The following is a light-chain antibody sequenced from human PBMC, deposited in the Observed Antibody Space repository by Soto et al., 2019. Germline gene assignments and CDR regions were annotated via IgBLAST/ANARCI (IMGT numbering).Light chain of an antibody. Sequence: QSALTQPASVSGSPGQSITISCTGTSSDVGGYNYVSLYRHHPGKAPKLMIYEVSNRPSGVSNRFSGSKSGNTASLTISGLQAEDEADYYCSSYTSSNTQVFGGGTKLTVL. CDR3: SSYTSSNTQV. CDR2: EVS. J-gene: IGLJ3*02. V-gene: IGLV2-14*01. CDR1: SSDVGGYNY.